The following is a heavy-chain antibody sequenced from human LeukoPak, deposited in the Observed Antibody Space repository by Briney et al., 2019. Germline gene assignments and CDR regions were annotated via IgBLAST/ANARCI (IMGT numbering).Heavy chain of an antibody. J-gene: IGHJ5*02. CDR2: ISGSGGST. CDR3: AKLHYYYLWGSYRFTEKNRVDP. D-gene: IGHD3-16*02. CDR1: GFTFSSYA. Sequence: GGSLRLSCAASGFTFSSYAMSWVRQAPGKGLEWVSAISGSGGSTYYADSVKGRFTISRDNSKNTLYLQMNSLRAEDTAVYYCAKLHYYYLWGSYRFTEKNRVDPLGQGTLVTVSS. V-gene: IGHV3-23*01.